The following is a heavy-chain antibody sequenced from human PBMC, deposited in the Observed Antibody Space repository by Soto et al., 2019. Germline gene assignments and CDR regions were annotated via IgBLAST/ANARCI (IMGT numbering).Heavy chain of an antibody. D-gene: IGHD5-12*01. Sequence: QVQLVQSGAEVKKPGSSVKVSCKASGGTFNSYVFNWVRQAPGQGLEWMGGIISIFGTPNYGQKFQGRVTITADESTSTRFMELSSLTSEHTAIYYCARDLGSGYDPGDYWGQGTLVTVSS. CDR3: ARDLGSGYDPGDY. CDR1: GGTFNSYV. J-gene: IGHJ4*02. V-gene: IGHV1-69*12. CDR2: IISIFGTP.